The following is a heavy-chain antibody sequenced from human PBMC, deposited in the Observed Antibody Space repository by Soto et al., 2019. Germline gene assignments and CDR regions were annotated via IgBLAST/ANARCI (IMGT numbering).Heavy chain of an antibody. V-gene: IGHV4-39*02. J-gene: IGHJ4*02. CDR3: ARLEGYQPLLPDY. Sequence: QLQLQESGPGLVKPSETLSLTCTVSGGSISSSSYYWGWIRQPPGKGLEWIGSIYYSGSPYYNPSLKSRVTISVDTSKTHCSLKLRSVTAADTAVYYCARLEGYQPLLPDYWGQGTLVAVCS. CDR1: GGSISSSSYY. D-gene: IGHD2-2*01. CDR2: IYYSGSP.